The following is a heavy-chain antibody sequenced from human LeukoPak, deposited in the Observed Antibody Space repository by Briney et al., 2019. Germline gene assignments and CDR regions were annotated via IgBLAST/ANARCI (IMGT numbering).Heavy chain of an antibody. CDR3: ARRYGLVAAAGNDWFDP. V-gene: IGHV4-61*02. J-gene: IGHJ5*02. D-gene: IGHD6-13*01. CDR2: IHAGGST. CDR1: GGSIISGTYY. Sequence: SETLSLTCTVSGGSIISGTYYWSWIRQPAGKGLEWIGRIHAGGSTNYNPSLKSRVTTSVDTSKNQFSLKLSSVTAADTAVYYCARRYGLVAAAGNDWFDPWGQGTLVTVSS.